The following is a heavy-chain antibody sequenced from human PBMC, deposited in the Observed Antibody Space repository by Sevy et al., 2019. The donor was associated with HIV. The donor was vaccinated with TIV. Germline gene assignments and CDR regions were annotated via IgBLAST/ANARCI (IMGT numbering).Heavy chain of an antibody. CDR1: GFTFSDYY. V-gene: IGHV3-11*06. J-gene: IGHJ5*02. Sequence: GGSLRLSCAASGFTFSDYYMNWIRQAPGKGLEWVSYISSSSSYTNYADSVKGRFTISRDNAKNSLYLQMNSLRAEDTAVYYCARSASYGDYDDLWGQGTLVTVSS. CDR3: ARSASYGDYDDL. CDR2: ISSSSSYT. D-gene: IGHD4-17*01.